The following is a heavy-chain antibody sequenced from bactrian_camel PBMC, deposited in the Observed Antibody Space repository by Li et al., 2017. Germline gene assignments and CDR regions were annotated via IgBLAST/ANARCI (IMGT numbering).Heavy chain of an antibody. J-gene: IGHJ4*01. D-gene: IGHD1*01. Sequence: VESGGGLVQAGGSLRLSCAASDHIDSSTCMAWFRQAPGKERELVAHIYIRGDDTFYTDSVKGRFTISQDNAKNTVYLQMDSLKPEDTAMYYCAKDVPSLRYTPVPSSQGTQVTVS. CDR2: IYIRGDDT. CDR1: DHIDSSTC. V-gene: IGHV3S1*01.